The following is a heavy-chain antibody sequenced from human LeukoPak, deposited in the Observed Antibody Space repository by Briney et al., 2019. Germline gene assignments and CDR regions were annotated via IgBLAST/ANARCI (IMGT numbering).Heavy chain of an antibody. Sequence: SETLSLTCTVSGGSISSYYWSWIRQPPGKGLEWIGYIYYSGSTNYNPSLKGRVTISVDTSKNQFSLKLSSVTAADTAVYYCARLLPGTTYYYDSSGYFAGQNWFDPWGQGTLVTVSS. CDR1: GGSISSYY. V-gene: IGHV4-59*01. CDR2: IYYSGST. D-gene: IGHD3-22*01. CDR3: ARLLPGTTYYYDSSGYFAGQNWFDP. J-gene: IGHJ5*02.